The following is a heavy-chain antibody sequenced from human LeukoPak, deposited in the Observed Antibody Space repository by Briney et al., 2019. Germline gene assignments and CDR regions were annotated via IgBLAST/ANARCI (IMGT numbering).Heavy chain of an antibody. V-gene: IGHV4-4*07. Sequence: SETLSLTCTVSGGSISSYYWSWIRQPAGKGLEWIGRIYTSGSTNYNPSLKSRVTMSVDTSKNQFSLTLSSVTAADTAVYYCARSLPYDFSDYYYGMDVWGQGTTVTVSS. J-gene: IGHJ6*02. CDR3: ARSLPYDFSDYYYGMDV. CDR1: GGSISSYY. CDR2: IYTSGST. D-gene: IGHD3-3*01.